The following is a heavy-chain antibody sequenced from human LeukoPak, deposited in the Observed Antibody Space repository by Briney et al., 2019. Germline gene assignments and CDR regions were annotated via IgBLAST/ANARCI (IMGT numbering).Heavy chain of an antibody. Sequence: GGSLRLSCAASGFTFSSYAMHWVRQAPGKGLEWVAVISYDGSNKYYADSVKGRFTISRDNSKNTLYLQMNSLRAEGTAVYYCARDQARRGSYPYYFDYWGQGTLVTVSS. D-gene: IGHD1-26*01. CDR2: ISYDGSNK. V-gene: IGHV3-30-3*01. CDR3: ARDQARRGSYPYYFDY. J-gene: IGHJ4*02. CDR1: GFTFSSYA.